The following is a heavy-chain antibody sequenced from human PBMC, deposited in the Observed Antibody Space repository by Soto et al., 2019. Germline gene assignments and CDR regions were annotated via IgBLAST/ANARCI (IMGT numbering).Heavy chain of an antibody. Sequence: QVQLVQSGAEVKKPGASVKVSCKASGYTFTSYGISWVRQAPGQVLEWMGWISAYNGNTNYAQKLQGRVTMTTDTSKSTAYMELRSLRSDDTAVYSCARDITAVAPAGWFAPWGQGTLVTVSS. CDR3: ARDITAVAPAGWFAP. D-gene: IGHD5-18*01. V-gene: IGHV1-18*04. J-gene: IGHJ5*02. CDR2: ISAYNGNT. CDR1: GYTFTSYG.